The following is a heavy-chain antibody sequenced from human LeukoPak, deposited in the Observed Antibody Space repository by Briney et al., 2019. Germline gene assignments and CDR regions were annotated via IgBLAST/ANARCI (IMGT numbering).Heavy chain of an antibody. D-gene: IGHD3-10*01. CDR2: INPNSGGT. Sequence: ASVKVSCKASGYTFTGYYMHWVRQAPGQGLEWMGWINPNSGGTNYAQKFQGRVTMTGDTSISTAYMELSRLRSDDTAVYYCATSEGTYYYGSGSYYNKGDDYWGQGTLVTVSS. V-gene: IGHV1-2*02. CDR1: GYTFTGYY. CDR3: ATSEGTYYYGSGSYYNKGDDY. J-gene: IGHJ4*02.